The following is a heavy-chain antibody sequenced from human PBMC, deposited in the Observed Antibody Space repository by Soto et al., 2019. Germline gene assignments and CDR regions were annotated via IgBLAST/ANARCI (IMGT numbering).Heavy chain of an antibody. CDR1: GGTFSSYA. CDR2: IIPILGTA. V-gene: IGHV1-69*11. CDR3: ARDRFVGATVFDAFDI. Sequence: QVQLVQSGAEVKKPGSSVKVSCKASGGTFSSYAISWVRQAPGQGLEWMGGIIPILGTANYAQKFQGRVTITADESTSTAYMELSSLRSEDTAVYYCARDRFVGATVFDAFDIWGQGTMVTVSS. J-gene: IGHJ3*02. D-gene: IGHD1-26*01.